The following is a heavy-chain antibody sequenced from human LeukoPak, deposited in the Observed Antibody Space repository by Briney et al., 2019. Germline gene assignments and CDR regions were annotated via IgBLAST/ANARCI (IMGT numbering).Heavy chain of an antibody. V-gene: IGHV3-30*03. CDR2: ISYDGSNK. CDR1: GFTFSSYG. J-gene: IGHJ3*02. CDR3: VFEGRADAFDI. Sequence: PGGSLRLSCAASGFTFSSYGMHWVRQAPGKGLEWVAVISYDGSNKYYADSVKGRFTLSRDNSKNTLYLQMNSLRAEDTAVYYCVFEGRADAFDIWGQGTMVTVSS. D-gene: IGHD3-10*01.